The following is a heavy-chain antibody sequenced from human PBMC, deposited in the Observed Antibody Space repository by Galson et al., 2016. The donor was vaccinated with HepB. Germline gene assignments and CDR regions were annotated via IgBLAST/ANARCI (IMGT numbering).Heavy chain of an antibody. CDR2: ISSSSSTI. Sequence: SLRLSCAASGFTLSSYSMNWVRQAPGKGLEWVSYISSSSSTIYYADSVKGRFTISRDNAKNSLYLQMNSLIDEDTAVYYCARRDSSGWYGYWGQGTLVTVSS. J-gene: IGHJ4*02. D-gene: IGHD6-19*01. CDR1: GFTLSSYS. CDR3: ARRDSSGWYGY. V-gene: IGHV3-48*02.